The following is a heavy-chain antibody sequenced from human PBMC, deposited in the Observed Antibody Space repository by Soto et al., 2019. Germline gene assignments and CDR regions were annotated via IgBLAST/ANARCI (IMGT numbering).Heavy chain of an antibody. CDR2: INHSGST. CDR1: CGSFRGYY. CDR3: ARVSGIYYYGMDV. Sequence: SDTRSLTCAVYCGSFRGYYWSWIRQPPGKGLEWIGEINHSGSTDYNPSLKSRVTISVDTSKNQFSLKLSSVAAADTAVYYCARVSGIYYYGMDVWGQGTTVT. D-gene: IGHD3-10*01. J-gene: IGHJ6*02. V-gene: IGHV4-34*01.